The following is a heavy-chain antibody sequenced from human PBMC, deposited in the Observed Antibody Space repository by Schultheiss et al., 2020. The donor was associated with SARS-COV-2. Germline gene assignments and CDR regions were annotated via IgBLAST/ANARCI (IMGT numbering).Heavy chain of an antibody. J-gene: IGHJ4*02. CDR2: ISYDGSNK. V-gene: IGHV3-30*07. D-gene: IGHD1-26*01. CDR1: GFTFSSYA. CDR3: ARDADHLVGATNSLFDY. Sequence: GGSLRLSCAASGFTFSSYAMHWVRQAPGKGLGWVAVISYDGSNKYYADSVKGRFTISRDNSKNTLYLQMNSLRADDTAVYYCARDADHLVGATNSLFDYLGQGTLVTVAS.